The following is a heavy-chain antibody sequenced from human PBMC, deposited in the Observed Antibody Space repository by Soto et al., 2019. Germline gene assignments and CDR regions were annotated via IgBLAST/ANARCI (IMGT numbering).Heavy chain of an antibody. CDR2: ISGSGDST. D-gene: IGHD6-19*01. V-gene: IGHV3-23*01. CDR3: AKSCTGGWYSSCFDY. CDR1: GFTFSSYA. J-gene: IGHJ4*02. Sequence: GGSLRLSCAASGFTFSSYAMSWVRQAPGKGLEWVSAISGSGDSTYYADSVKGRFTISRDNSKNTLYLQMNGLRAEDTAVYYCAKSCTGGWYSSCFDYWGQGTLVTVSS.